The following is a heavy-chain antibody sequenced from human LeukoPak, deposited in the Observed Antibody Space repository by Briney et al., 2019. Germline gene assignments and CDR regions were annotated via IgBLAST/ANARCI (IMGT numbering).Heavy chain of an antibody. CDR1: GGSISSYY. J-gene: IGHJ4*02. D-gene: IGHD1-26*01. V-gene: IGHV4-59*12. CDR2: IYHSGST. CDR3: ARIVGATGYYFDY. Sequence: SETLSLTCTVSGGSISSYYWSWIRQPPGKGLEWIGYIYHSGSTYYNPSLKSRVTISVDRSKNQFSLKLSSVTAADTAVYYCARIVGATGYYFDYWGQGTLVTVSS.